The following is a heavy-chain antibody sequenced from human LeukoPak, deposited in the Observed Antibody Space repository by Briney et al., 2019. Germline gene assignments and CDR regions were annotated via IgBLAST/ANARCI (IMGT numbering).Heavy chain of an antibody. CDR1: GFTFGVYG. J-gene: IGHJ4*02. V-gene: IGHV3-49*04. CDR3: SGSFGELTFFDY. Sequence: PGGSLRLSCTASGFTFGVYGMSWVRQAPGEGLEWVGFIRSKAYGGTTEYAASVKGRFTISRDDSKSIAYLQMNSLKTEDTAVYYCSGSFGELTFFDYWGQGTLVTVSS. CDR2: IRSKAYGGTT. D-gene: IGHD3-10*01.